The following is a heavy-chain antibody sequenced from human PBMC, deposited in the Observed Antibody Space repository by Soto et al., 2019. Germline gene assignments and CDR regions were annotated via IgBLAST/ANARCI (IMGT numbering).Heavy chain of an antibody. CDR3: ARVVYDFWTMDV. Sequence: PXXTLSLTCTVSSGSISSYYWSWIRQPPGKGLEWIGYXYYSGXTNYNHYLRSXXTISVDTXXTQFYLKLSSVTAADTAVYYCARVVYDFWTMDVWGQGTTVTVSS. CDR2: XYYSGXT. V-gene: IGHV4-59*01. CDR1: SGSISSYY. D-gene: IGHD3-3*01. J-gene: IGHJ6*01.